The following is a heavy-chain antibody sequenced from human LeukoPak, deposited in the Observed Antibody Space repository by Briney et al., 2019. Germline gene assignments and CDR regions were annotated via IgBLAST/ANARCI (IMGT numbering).Heavy chain of an antibody. CDR2: ISNDVSKT. CDR3: TRKFGGFDI. V-gene: IGHV3-30*01. Sequence: GGSLRLSCAASGITFCSYAMHWARQIPGKSLEWVAVISNDVSKTPYADSLRRRFTLSRDNSKHTLYLQINCLRPEDTAVYYCTRKFGGFDIRGQGTPGTVS. J-gene: IGHJ4*03. CDR1: GITFCSYA. D-gene: IGHD4-23*01.